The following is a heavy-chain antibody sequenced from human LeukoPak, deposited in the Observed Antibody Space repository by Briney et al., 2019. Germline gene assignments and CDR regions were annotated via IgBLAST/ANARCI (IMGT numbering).Heavy chain of an antibody. CDR1: GGSISRGDYY. D-gene: IGHD3-9*01. V-gene: IGHV4-30-4*01. Sequence: PSETLSLTCTVSGGSISRGDYYWSWIRQPPGKGLEWIGYIYYMGSTDYSPSPKSRLTISVDTSKNQFSLRLSSVTAADTAVYYCARVGGRFFDWFFDSWGQGTLVTVSS. CDR2: IYYMGST. J-gene: IGHJ4*02. CDR3: ARVGGRFFDWFFDS.